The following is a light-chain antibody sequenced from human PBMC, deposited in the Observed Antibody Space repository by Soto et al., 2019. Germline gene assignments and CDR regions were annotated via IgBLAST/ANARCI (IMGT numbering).Light chain of an antibody. J-gene: IGKJ1*01. V-gene: IGKV1-27*01. CDR1: QGISNY. CDR3: QKYNSAPWT. CDR2: VAS. Sequence: DIQMTQPPSSLSASVGDRVIITCRASQGISNYLAWYQQQPGKVPKLLIYVASTLQSGVPPRFSGSGSGTYFTLTISSLQPEDVATYYCQKYNSAPWTFGQGTKVEIK.